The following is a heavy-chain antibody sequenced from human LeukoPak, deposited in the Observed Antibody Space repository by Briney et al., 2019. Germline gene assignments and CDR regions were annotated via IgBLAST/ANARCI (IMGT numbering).Heavy chain of an antibody. CDR2: ISAYNGNT. D-gene: IGHD2-2*01. J-gene: IGHJ3*02. Sequence: ASVKVSCKASGYTFTSYGISWVRQAPGQGLEWMGWISAYNGNTNFAQKLQGRVTMTTDTSTSTAYMELRSLRSDDTAVYYCARWGSIVVVPAAMNAFDIWGQGTMVTVSS. CDR3: ARWGSIVVVPAAMNAFDI. CDR1: GYTFTSYG. V-gene: IGHV1-18*01.